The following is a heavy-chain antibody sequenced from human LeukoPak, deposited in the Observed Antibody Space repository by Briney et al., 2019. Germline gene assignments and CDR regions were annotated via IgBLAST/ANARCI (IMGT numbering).Heavy chain of an antibody. CDR2: IYYSGST. J-gene: IGHJ4*02. V-gene: IGHV4-59*11. D-gene: IGHD3-22*01. Sequence: SETLSLTCTVSGGSISSHYWSWIRQPPGKGLEWIGYIYYSGSTNYNPSLKSRVTISVDASKNQFSLKLSSVTAADTAVYYCARDYYDSSGYQYYFDYWGQGTLVTVSS. CDR3: ARDYYDSSGYQYYFDY. CDR1: GGSISSHY.